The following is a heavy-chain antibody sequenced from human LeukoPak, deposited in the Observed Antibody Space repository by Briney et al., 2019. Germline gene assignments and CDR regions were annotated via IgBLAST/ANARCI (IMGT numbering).Heavy chain of an antibody. CDR1: GFTVSSNY. CDR2: LYSDGST. V-gene: IGHV3-53*01. J-gene: IGHJ4*02. Sequence: TGGSLRLSCAASGFTVSSNYMSWVRQTPGEGLGWVSVLYSDGSTYYADSVKGRFTISRDNSKNTLCLQMHSLRAEDTAVYYCASGTTMVQGVIFAYWGQGTLVTVSS. CDR3: ASGTTMVQGVIFAY. D-gene: IGHD3-10*01.